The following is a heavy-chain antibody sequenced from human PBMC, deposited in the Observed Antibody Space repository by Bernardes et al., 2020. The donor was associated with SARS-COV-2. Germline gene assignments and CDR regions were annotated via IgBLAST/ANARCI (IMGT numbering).Heavy chain of an antibody. CDR2: IFSGGTT. CDR3: AREDYSDGSGYHSITS. J-gene: IGHJ5*02. D-gene: IGHD3-22*01. Sequence: GGSLRLSCAASTITVSINSMSWVRQAPGKGLEWVSVIFSGGTTYYADSVKGRFTISTDDSKNTVYLQMNRLRAEDTAVYYCAREDYSDGSGYHSITSWGQGTLVTVSS. V-gene: IGHV3-66*01. CDR1: TITVSINS.